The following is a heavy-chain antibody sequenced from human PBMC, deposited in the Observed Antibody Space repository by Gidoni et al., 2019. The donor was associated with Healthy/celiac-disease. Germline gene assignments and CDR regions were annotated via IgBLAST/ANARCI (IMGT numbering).Heavy chain of an antibody. V-gene: IGHV3-66*02. CDR3: AGGGYYYYYGMDV. CDR1: GFTVSSNY. D-gene: IGHD3-16*01. Sequence: EVQLVESGGGLVQPGGSLRLSCAASGFTVSSNYMSWVRQAPGKGLEWVSVIYSGGSTYYADSVKGRFTISRDNSKNTLYLQMNSLRAEDTAVYYCAGGGYYYYYGMDVWGQGTTVTVSS. J-gene: IGHJ6*02. CDR2: IYSGGST.